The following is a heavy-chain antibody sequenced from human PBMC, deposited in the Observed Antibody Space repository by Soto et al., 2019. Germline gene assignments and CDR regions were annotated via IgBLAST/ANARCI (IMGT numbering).Heavy chain of an antibody. CDR2: FDPEDGET. CDR1: GYTLTELS. CDR3: ATLRDYYDSSGYFGY. V-gene: IGHV1-24*01. D-gene: IGHD3-22*01. J-gene: IGHJ4*02. Sequence: ASVKVSCKVSGYTLTELSMHWLRQAPGKGLEWMGGFDPEDGETIYAQKFQGRVTMTEDTSTDTAYMELSSLRSEDTAVYYCATLRDYYDSSGYFGYWGQGTLVTVSS.